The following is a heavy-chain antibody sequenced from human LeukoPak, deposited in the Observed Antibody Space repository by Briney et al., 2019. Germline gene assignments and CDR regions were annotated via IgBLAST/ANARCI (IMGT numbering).Heavy chain of an antibody. J-gene: IGHJ4*02. CDR1: GYTFTGYY. Sequence: ASVKVSCKASGYTFTGYYMHWVRQAPGQGLEWMGIINPSGGSTSYAQKFQGRVTMTRDMSTSTVYMELSSLRSEDTAVYYCATPPWVAAGGHVWGQGTLVTVSP. CDR3: ATPPWVAAGGHV. CDR2: INPSGGST. D-gene: IGHD2-15*01. V-gene: IGHV1-46*01.